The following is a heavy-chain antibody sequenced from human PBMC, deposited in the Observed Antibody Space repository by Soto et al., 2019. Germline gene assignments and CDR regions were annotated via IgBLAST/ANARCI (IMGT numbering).Heavy chain of an antibody. CDR1: GFTFSSYG. D-gene: IGHD3-9*01. Sequence: GGSLRLSCAASGFTFSSYGMHWVRQAPGKGLEWVAVISYDGSNKYYADSVKGRFTISRDNSKNTLYLQMNSLRAEDTAVYYCARVEPRYDILTGYYNQIDYWGQGTLVTVSS. J-gene: IGHJ4*02. V-gene: IGHV3-30*03. CDR2: ISYDGSNK. CDR3: ARVEPRYDILTGYYNQIDY.